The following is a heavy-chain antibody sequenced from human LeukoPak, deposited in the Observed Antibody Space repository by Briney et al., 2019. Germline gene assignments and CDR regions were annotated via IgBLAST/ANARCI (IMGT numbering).Heavy chain of an antibody. CDR3: ATDRRYCSGGSCRRSNYFDY. CDR2: ISYDGSNK. D-gene: IGHD2-15*01. CDR1: GFTFSSYA. V-gene: IGHV3-30-3*01. J-gene: IGHJ4*02. Sequence: PGRSLRLSCAASGFTFSSYAMHWVRQAPGKGLEWVAVISYDGSNKYYADSVKGRFTISRDNSKNTLYLQMNSLRAEDTAVYYCATDRRYCSGGSCRRSNYFDYWGQGTLVTVPS.